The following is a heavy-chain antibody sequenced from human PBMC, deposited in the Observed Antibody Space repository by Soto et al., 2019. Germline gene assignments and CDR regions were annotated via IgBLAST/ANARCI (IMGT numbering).Heavy chain of an antibody. CDR3: AGITMIHWYFDL. CDR2: INHSGST. CDR1: GGSFSGYY. V-gene: IGHV4-34*01. Sequence: SETLSLTCAVYGGSFSGYYWSWIRQPPGKGLEWIGEINHSGSTNYNPSLKSRVTISVDTSKNQFSLKLSSVTAADTAVYYCAGITMIHWYFDLWGRGTLVTVSS. D-gene: IGHD3-22*01. J-gene: IGHJ2*01.